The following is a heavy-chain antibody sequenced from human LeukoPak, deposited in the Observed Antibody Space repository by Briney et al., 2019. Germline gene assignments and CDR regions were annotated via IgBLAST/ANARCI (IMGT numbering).Heavy chain of an antibody. Sequence: PSETLSLTCTVSGCSMSSGSYYSTWIRQPAGKGLERIGRIYTSGSTNYNPSLKSRVTISVDTSKNQFSLKLSSVTAADTAVYYCARDLIKGAWFDPWGQGTLVAVSS. J-gene: IGHJ5*02. CDR2: IYTSGST. CDR1: GCSMSSGSYY. D-gene: IGHD3-16*01. V-gene: IGHV4-61*02. CDR3: ARDLIKGAWFDP.